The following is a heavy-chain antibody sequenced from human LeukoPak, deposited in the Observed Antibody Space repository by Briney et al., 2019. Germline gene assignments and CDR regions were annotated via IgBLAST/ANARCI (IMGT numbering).Heavy chain of an antibody. J-gene: IGHJ4*02. CDR3: ARRYCSGGSCYEVPYHFDY. D-gene: IGHD2-15*01. CDR2: INHSGST. CDR1: GGSFSGYY. V-gene: IGHV4-34*01. Sequence: SETLSLTCAVYGGSFSGYYWSWIRQPPGKGLEWIGEINHSGSTNYNPSLKSRVTISVDTSKNQFSLKLSSVTAADTAVYYCARRYCSGGSCYEVPYHFDYWGQGTLVTVSS.